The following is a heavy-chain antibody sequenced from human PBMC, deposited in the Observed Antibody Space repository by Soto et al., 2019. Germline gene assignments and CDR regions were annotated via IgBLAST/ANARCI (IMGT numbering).Heavy chain of an antibody. D-gene: IGHD4-4*01. CDR1: GYPFTGPY. V-gene: IGHV1-2*02. J-gene: IGHJ6*02. CDR3: ARDFRTYSHGVDV. Sequence: QAQLVQSGTEVKKPGASVKVSCKASGYPFTGPYIYWVRQAPGQGLEWMGWINPSSGGTEFAEKFQGRVTATRDTSISRVFLELNSLTSNDTAVYFCARDFRTYSHGVDVWGQGTAVTVSS. CDR2: INPSSGGT.